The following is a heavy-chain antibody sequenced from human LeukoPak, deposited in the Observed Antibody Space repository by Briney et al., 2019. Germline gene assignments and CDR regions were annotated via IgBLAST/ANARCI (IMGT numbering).Heavy chain of an antibody. CDR1: GGSFSGYY. CDR3: ARSQYCSGGSCYKVIWYFAL. J-gene: IGHJ2*01. V-gene: IGHV4-34*01. D-gene: IGHD2-15*01. Sequence: SETLSLTCAVYGGSFSGYYWSWIRQPPGKGLEWIGEINHSGSTNYNPSLKSRVTISVDTSKNQFSLKLSSVTAADTAVYYCARSQYCSGGSCYKVIWYFALWGRGTLVTVSS. CDR2: INHSGST.